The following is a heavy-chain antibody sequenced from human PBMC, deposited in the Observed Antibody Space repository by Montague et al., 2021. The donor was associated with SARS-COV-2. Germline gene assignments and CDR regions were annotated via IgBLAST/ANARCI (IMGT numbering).Heavy chain of an antibody. J-gene: IGHJ4*02. V-gene: IGHV3-64*01. CDR2: ITNNGVST. D-gene: IGHD1-26*01. CDR1: GFTFSTYA. Sequence: SLRLSCAASGFTFSTYAMHWVRQAPGKGLEFVSAITNNGVSTYYASSVKGRFTISRDNSKNTLYLQMGRLRSEDMAVYFCARSGLSGSYDYWGQGTPVTVSS. CDR3: ARSGLSGSYDY.